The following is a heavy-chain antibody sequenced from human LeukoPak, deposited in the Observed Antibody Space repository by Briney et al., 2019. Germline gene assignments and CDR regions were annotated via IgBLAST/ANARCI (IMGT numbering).Heavy chain of an antibody. V-gene: IGHV4-39*01. D-gene: IGHD6-19*01. J-gene: IGHJ6*02. CDR1: GGSISSSSYY. CDR2: IYYSGST. Sequence: SETLSLTCTVSGGSISSSSYYWGWIRQPPGKGLEWIGSIYYSGSTYYNPSLKSRVTISVDTSKNQLSLKLSSVTAADTAVYYCARPGYSSGWYSSYYYYYGMDVWGQGTTVTVSS. CDR3: ARPGYSSGWYSSYYYYYGMDV.